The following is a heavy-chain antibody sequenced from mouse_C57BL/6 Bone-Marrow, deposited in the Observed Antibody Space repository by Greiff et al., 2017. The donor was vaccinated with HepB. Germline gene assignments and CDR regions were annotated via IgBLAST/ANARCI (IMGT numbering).Heavy chain of an antibody. CDR3: ARELGRERYFDY. J-gene: IGHJ2*01. CDR1: GFTFSSYT. CDR2: ISGGGGNT. D-gene: IGHD4-1*01. Sequence: EVMLVESGGGLVKPGGSLKLSCAASGFTFSSYTMSWVRQTPEKRLEWVATISGGGGNTYYPDSVKGRFTISRDNAKNTLYLQMSHLKSEDTAMYYCARELGRERYFDYWGQGTTLTVSS. V-gene: IGHV5-9*01.